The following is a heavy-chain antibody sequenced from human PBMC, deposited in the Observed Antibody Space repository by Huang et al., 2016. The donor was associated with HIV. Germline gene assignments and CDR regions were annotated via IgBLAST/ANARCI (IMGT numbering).Heavy chain of an antibody. V-gene: IGHV3-7*01. D-gene: IGHD1-7*01. CDR3: ATKASAMDI. CDR1: TATFNAYW. Sequence: LVESGGGVVQPGGSRRVFCAGSTATFNAYWMSWVRQRSGHGLEWVDNIKQDGSEKYYMDSVECRFNISRDNVKKLLFLEMNNLRVADTAVYYCATKASAMDIWGQGTTVIVSS. CDR2: IKQDGSEK. J-gene: IGHJ6*02.